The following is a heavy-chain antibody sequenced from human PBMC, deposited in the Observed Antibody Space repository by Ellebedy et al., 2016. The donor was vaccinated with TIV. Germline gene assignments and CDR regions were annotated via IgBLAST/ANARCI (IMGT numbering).Heavy chain of an antibody. V-gene: IGHV3-23*01. CDR2: LSTVDGST. CDR1: GFTFGTSV. J-gene: IGHJ3*01. D-gene: IGHD6-19*01. CDR3: AREGYSSGRCSAFDL. Sequence: GESLKISCAASGFTFGTSVMTWVRQAPGKGLEWVSTLSTVDGSTYYADSVKGRFTISRDSSKNTVDLQMNSLRAEDTALYYCAREGYSSGRCSAFDLWGQGTMVTVSP.